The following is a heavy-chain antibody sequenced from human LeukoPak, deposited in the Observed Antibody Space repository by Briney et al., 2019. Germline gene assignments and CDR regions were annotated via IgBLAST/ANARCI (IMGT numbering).Heavy chain of an antibody. CDR1: GGSISTFY. J-gene: IGHJ4*02. V-gene: IGHV4-59*01. D-gene: IGHD6-13*01. CDR2: IYNSGST. Sequence: PSETLSLTCTVSGGSISTFYWSSIRQAPGKGLEYIGYIYNSGSTNYNPSLKNRVTISRDTSKNQLSLKLSSVTAADTAVYYCARDRGSAGGFDYWGQGTLVPVSS. CDR3: ARDRGSAGGFDY.